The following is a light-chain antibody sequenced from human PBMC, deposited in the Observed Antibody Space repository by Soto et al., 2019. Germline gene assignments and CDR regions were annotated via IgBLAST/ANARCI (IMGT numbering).Light chain of an antibody. J-gene: IGLJ1*01. CDR3: SSFTTSRAYV. Sequence: QSALTQPASVSGSPGQSITISCTGTSDVVGNYNLVSWYQQHPGKAPKLIIYEGNKRPSGVSNRFSGSKSGNTASLTISGLQAEDEADYYCSSFTTSRAYVFGVGTKLTVL. CDR1: SDVVGNYNL. CDR2: EGN. V-gene: IGLV2-14*02.